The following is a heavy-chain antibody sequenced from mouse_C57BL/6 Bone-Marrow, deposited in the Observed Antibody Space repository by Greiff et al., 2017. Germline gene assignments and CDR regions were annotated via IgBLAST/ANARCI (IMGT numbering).Heavy chain of an antibody. D-gene: IGHD2-12*01. CDR2: LDPANGNT. V-gene: IGHV14-3*01. Sequence: VQLQQSVAELVRPGASVKLSCTASGFNIQNTYMHWVKQRPEQGLEWIGRLDPANGNTKYAPKFKGKATITADNSYNTAYLQLSSLTAEDTAIYYCARYEGVPFDYWGQGTTLTVSA. CDR1: GFNIQNTY. J-gene: IGHJ2*01. CDR3: ARYEGVPFDY.